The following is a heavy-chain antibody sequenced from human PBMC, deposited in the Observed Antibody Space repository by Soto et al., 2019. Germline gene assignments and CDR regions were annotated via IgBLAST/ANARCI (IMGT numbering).Heavy chain of an antibody. D-gene: IGHD4-4*01. CDR1: GGSVTNSSYY. CDR2: VYYRGRS. CDR3: LSQRTTVITQAYLDY. Sequence: SETLSLTCTVSGGSVTNSSYYWGWIRQSPGKGLEWIGSVYYRGRSYSKSSVKSRVTISVDTSKNQFSLNLNSVTASDTAVYFCLSQRTTVITQAYLDYWGPGALVTVSS. J-gene: IGHJ4*02. V-gene: IGHV4-39*01.